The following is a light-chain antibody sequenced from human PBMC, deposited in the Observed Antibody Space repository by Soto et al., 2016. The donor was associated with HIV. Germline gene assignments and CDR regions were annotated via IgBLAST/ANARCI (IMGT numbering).Light chain of an antibody. J-gene: IGKJ1*01. CDR3: LQHNTYPRT. CDR1: QDISTY. Sequence: IRMTQSPSSFSASTGDRVTITCRASQDISTYLAWYQQTPGKAPQLLIYAASTLQSGVPSRFSGSGSGTDFTLTISCLQSEDFATYYCLQHNTYPRTFGQGTKV. CDR2: AAS. V-gene: IGKV1-8*01.